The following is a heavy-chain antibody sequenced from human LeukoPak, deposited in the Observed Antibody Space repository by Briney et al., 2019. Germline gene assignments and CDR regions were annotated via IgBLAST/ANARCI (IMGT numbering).Heavy chain of an antibody. CDR2: INPNSGGT. J-gene: IGHJ4*02. Sequence: GASVKVSCKASGYTFTDYYMHWVRQAPGQGLEWGGWINPNSGGTNYSQKFQGRVTMTRDTSINTAYMEVSRLRSDDTAVYYCASIGGTSLEYWGQGTLVTVFS. CDR3: ASIGGTSLEY. CDR1: GYTFTDYY. D-gene: IGHD4-23*01. V-gene: IGHV1-2*02.